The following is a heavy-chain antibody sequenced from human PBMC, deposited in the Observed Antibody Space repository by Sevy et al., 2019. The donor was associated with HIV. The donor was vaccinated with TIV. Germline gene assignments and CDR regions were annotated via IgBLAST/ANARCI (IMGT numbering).Heavy chain of an antibody. CDR3: ARAPPVRSGDDSLNWFDP. V-gene: IGHV4-34*01. J-gene: IGHJ5*02. D-gene: IGHD5-12*01. Sequence: SQTLSLTCAVYGGSFSGYYWSWIRQPPGKGLEWIGEINHSGSTNDNPSLKSRVTISVDTSKNQFSLRVRSVTAVDPAVYYWARAPPVRSGDDSLNWFDPWGQGTLVTVSS. CDR1: GGSFSGYY. CDR2: INHSGST.